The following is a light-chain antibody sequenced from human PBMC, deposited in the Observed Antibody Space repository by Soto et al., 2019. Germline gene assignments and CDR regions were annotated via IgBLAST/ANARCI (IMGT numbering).Light chain of an antibody. Sequence: SYELTQSPSVSVSPGQTATITCSGDKLGDKYAYWYQQKPGQSPVVVIYEDTKRPSGIPERFSGSNSGNTATLTISGTQAMDEADYYCQAWDSSSVVFGGWTKLTVL. CDR1: KLGDKY. V-gene: IGLV3-1*01. CDR3: QAWDSSSVV. CDR2: EDT. J-gene: IGLJ2*01.